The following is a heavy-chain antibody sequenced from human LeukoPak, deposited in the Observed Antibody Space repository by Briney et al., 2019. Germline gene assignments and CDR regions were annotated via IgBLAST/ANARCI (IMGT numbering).Heavy chain of an antibody. J-gene: IGHJ5*02. CDR3: AKRAYYDSSGSMTNWFDP. D-gene: IGHD3-22*01. CDR2: IKSDGSST. V-gene: IGHV3-74*01. CDR1: GFTFSSYW. Sequence: GGSLRLSCADSGFTFSSYWMHWDRQAPGKGLVWVSRIKSDGSSTSYADSVKGRFTISRDNSKNTLYLQMNSLRAEETAVYYCAKRAYYDSSGSMTNWFDPWGQGTLVTVSS.